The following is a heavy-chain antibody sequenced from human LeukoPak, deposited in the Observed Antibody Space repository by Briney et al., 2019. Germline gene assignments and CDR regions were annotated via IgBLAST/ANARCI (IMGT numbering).Heavy chain of an antibody. CDR2: IRYDGNNR. CDR3: AKDRMPMAVGATTYFDY. D-gene: IGHD1-26*01. V-gene: IGHV3-30*02. J-gene: IGHJ4*02. Sequence: PGGSLRLSCAASGFTFSSYGMHWVRQAPGKGLEWVTFIRYDGNNRYYADSVKGRFTISRDNSKNTLYLQMNSLRAEDTAVYYCAKDRMPMAVGATTYFDYWGQGTLVTVSS. CDR1: GFTFSSYG.